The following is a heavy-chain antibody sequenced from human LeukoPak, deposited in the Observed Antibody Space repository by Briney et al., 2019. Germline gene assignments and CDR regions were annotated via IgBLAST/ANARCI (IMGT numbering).Heavy chain of an antibody. CDR3: ARAYYGSGSYYNWQRSYYFDY. CDR2: IYTSGST. V-gene: IGHV4-61*02. CDR1: GVSISSGSYY. J-gene: IGHJ4*02. Sequence: SETLSLTCTVSGVSISSGSYYWSWIRQPAGKGLEWIGRIYTSGSTNYSPSLKSRVTISVDTSKNQFSLKLSSVTAADTAVYYCARAYYGSGSYYNWQRSYYFDYWGQGTLVTVSS. D-gene: IGHD3-10*01.